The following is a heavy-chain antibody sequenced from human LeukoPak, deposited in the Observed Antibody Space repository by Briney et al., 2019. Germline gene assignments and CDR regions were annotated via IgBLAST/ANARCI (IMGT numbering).Heavy chain of an antibody. J-gene: IGHJ4*02. CDR3: ARLQYSSSWYEISYDY. D-gene: IGHD6-13*01. V-gene: IGHV5-51*01. CDR2: IYPGDSDT. CDR1: GYSFTNYW. Sequence: GESLKISCKASGYSFTNYWIGWVRQMPGKGLEWMGIIYPGDSDTRYSPSFQGQVTISADKSISTAYLQWSSLKASDTAMYYCARLQYSSSWYEISYDYWGQGTLVTVSS.